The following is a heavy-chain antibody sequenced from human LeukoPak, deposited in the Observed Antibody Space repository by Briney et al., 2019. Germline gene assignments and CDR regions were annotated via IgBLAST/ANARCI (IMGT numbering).Heavy chain of an antibody. Sequence: ASVKLSCTASGYTFTGYYMHWVRQAPGQGLEWMGWINPNSGGTNYAQKFQGRVTMTRDTSISTAYMELSRLRSDDTAVYYCAREDLPYYYDSSGYYYYPGGVDYWGQGTLVTVSS. D-gene: IGHD3-22*01. CDR2: INPNSGGT. J-gene: IGHJ4*02. CDR3: AREDLPYYYDSSGYYYYPGGVDY. CDR1: GYTFTGYY. V-gene: IGHV1-2*02.